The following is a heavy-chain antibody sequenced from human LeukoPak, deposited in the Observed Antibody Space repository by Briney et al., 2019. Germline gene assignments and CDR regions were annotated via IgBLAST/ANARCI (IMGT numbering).Heavy chain of an antibody. CDR2: IYTSGNT. J-gene: IGHJ2*01. V-gene: IGHV4-61*02. CDR1: GGSSSSGTYY. Sequence: PSETLSLTCTVSGGSSSSGTYYWSWLRQPAGKGLEWIGRIYTSGNTNYNPSLKSRVTISVDTSKNQFSLKLSSVTAADTAVYYCARDLGSITIFGVAKRDWYFDLWGRGTLVTVSS. D-gene: IGHD3-3*01. CDR3: ARDLGSITIFGVAKRDWYFDL.